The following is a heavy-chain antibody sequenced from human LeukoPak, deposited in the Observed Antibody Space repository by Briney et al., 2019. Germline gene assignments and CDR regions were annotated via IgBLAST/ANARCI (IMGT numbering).Heavy chain of an antibody. CDR3: SVGAHNYDAFDI. D-gene: IGHD1-26*01. V-gene: IGHV1-69*05. CDR2: IIPIFGTA. CDR1: GGTFSSYA. Sequence: SVKVSCKASGGTFSSYAISWVRQAPGQGLEWMGGIIPIFGTANYAQKFQGRVTITTDESTSTAYMELSSLRSEDTAVYYCSVGAHNYDAFDIWGQGTMVTVSS. J-gene: IGHJ3*02.